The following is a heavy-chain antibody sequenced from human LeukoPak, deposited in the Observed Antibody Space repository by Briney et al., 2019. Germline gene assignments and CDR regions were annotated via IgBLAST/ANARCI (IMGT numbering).Heavy chain of an antibody. J-gene: IGHJ4*02. CDR2: IYPGDSDT. D-gene: IGHD3-10*01. CDR3: ARLVEPAANPLWFWELLQGAGGDY. Sequence: LGESLKISCKGSGYSFTSYWIGWVRQMPGKGLEWMGIIYPGDSDTRYSPSFQGQVTISADKSISTAYLQWSSLKASDTAMYYCARLVEPAANPLWFWELLQGAGGDYWGQGTLVTVSS. V-gene: IGHV5-51*01. CDR1: GYSFTSYW.